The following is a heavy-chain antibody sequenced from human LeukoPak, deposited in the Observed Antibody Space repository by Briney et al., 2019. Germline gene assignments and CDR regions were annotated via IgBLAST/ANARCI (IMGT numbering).Heavy chain of an antibody. D-gene: IGHD5-18*01. Sequence: SETLSLTCTVSGGSISSYYWSWIRQPPGKGLEWLGYIYYSGSTNYNPSLKSRVTISVDTSKNQFSLKLSSVTAADTAVYYCARQGRAAMGNWFDPWGQGTLVTVSS. V-gene: IGHV4-59*08. CDR3: ARQGRAAMGNWFDP. J-gene: IGHJ5*02. CDR1: GGSISSYY. CDR2: IYYSGST.